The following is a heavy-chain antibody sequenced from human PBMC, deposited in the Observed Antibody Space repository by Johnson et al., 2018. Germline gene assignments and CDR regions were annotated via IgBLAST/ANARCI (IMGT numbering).Heavy chain of an antibody. CDR2: ISYDGSNK. Sequence: QVQLVQSGGGLVQPGGSLRLSCAASGFTFSIYNMNWVRQAPGKGLEWVAVISYDGSNKYYADSVKGRFTISRDNSKNTLYLQMNSLRAEDTAVYYCARADYGDYSGYFQHWGQGTLVTVSS. J-gene: IGHJ1*01. D-gene: IGHD4-17*01. CDR1: GFTFSIYN. V-gene: IGHV3-30-3*01. CDR3: ARADYGDYSGYFQH.